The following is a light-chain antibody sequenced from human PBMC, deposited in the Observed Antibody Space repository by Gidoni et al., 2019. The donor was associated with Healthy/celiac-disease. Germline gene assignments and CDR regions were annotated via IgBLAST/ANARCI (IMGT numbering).Light chain of an antibody. CDR1: QSISSY. Sequence: DIQMTQSPSSLSASVGDRVTITCRASQSISSYLNWYQQKPGKAPKLLIYAASSLQSGVSSRFSGSGSGTDFTLTISSLQPEDFATYYCQQGYSIPLTFGGGTKVEIK. CDR2: AAS. CDR3: QQGYSIPLT. V-gene: IGKV1-39*01. J-gene: IGKJ4*01.